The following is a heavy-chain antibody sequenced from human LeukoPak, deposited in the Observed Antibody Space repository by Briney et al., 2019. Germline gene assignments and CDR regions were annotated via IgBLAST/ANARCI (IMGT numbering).Heavy chain of an antibody. CDR1: GGSVSSGSYY. D-gene: IGHD6-13*01. J-gene: IGHJ3*02. CDR2: IYYSGST. CDR3: ARTQQLVDAFDI. Sequence: SETLSLTCTVSGGSVSSGSYYWSWIRQPPGKGLERIGYIYYSGSTNYNPSLKSRVTISVDTSKNQFSLKLSSVTAADTAVYYCARTQQLVDAFDIWGQGTMVTVSS. V-gene: IGHV4-61*01.